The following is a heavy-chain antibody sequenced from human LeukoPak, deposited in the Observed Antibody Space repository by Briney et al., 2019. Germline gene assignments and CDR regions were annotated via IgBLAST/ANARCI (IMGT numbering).Heavy chain of an antibody. Sequence: PPETLSLTCTVSGYSISSGYYWGWIRQPPGKGLEWIGSIYHSGSTYYNPSLKSRVTISVDTSKNQFSLKLSSVTAADTAVYYCARGSYGGNSNSWGQGTLVTVSS. J-gene: IGHJ4*02. D-gene: IGHD4-23*01. CDR2: IYHSGST. CDR1: GYSISSGYY. CDR3: ARGSYGGNSNS. V-gene: IGHV4-38-2*02.